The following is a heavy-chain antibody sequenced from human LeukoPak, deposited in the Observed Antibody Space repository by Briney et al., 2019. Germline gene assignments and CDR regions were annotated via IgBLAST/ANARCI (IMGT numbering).Heavy chain of an antibody. Sequence: ASVKVSCKASGYTFSGFYIHWVRQAPGQGLEWMGWINPNSGVTNYAQKLQGRVTITRDTSIDTAYMQLSRLRSDDTAVYYCAKDRYGDYEAPFHYYMDVWGKGTTVTVSS. J-gene: IGHJ6*03. CDR3: AKDRYGDYEAPFHYYMDV. CDR1: GYTFSGFY. D-gene: IGHD5-12*01. V-gene: IGHV1-2*02. CDR2: INPNSGVT.